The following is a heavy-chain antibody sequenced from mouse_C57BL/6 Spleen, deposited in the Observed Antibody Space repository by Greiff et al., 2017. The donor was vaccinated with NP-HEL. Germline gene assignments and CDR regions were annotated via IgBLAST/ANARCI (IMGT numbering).Heavy chain of an antibody. V-gene: IGHV1-18*01. Sequence: EVQLQQSGPELVKPGASVKIPCKASGYTFTDYNMDWVKQSHGKSLEWIGDINPNNGGTIYNQKFKGKATLTVDKSSSTAYMELRSLTSEDAAVYYCARGRYEDYGGGFAYWGQGTLGTVCA. CDR1: GYTFTDYN. D-gene: IGHD2-4*01. J-gene: IGHJ3*01. CDR2: INPNNGGT. CDR3: ARGRYEDYGGGFAY.